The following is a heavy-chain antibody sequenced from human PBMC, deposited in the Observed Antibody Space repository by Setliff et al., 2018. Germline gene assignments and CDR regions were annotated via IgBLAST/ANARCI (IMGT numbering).Heavy chain of an antibody. V-gene: IGHV4-31*11. CDR1: GYSISSGYY. CDR3: ARVARLVLSRNAFDI. CDR2: IYYSGST. D-gene: IGHD2-2*01. Sequence: SETLSLTCAVSGYSISSGYYWGWIRQPPGKGLEWIGYIYYSGSTYYNPSLKSRVTVSVDTSKNQFSLKLSSVTAADTAVYYCARVARLVLSRNAFDIWGQGTMVTVSS. J-gene: IGHJ3*02.